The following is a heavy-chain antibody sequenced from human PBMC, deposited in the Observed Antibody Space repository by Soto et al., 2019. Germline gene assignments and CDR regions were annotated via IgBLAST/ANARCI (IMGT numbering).Heavy chain of an antibody. J-gene: IGHJ6*02. CDR2: INAGNGNT. V-gene: IGHV1-3*01. Sequence: GASVKVSCKASGYTFTSYVMHWVRQAPGQRLEWMGWINAGNGNTKYSQKFEGRVTITRDTSASTAYMDLSSLRSEDTAVYYCARDSSMVRAVVPTYYYGMDVWGQGTTVTVSS. CDR3: ARDSSMVRAVVPTYYYGMDV. CDR1: GYTFTSYV. D-gene: IGHD3-10*01.